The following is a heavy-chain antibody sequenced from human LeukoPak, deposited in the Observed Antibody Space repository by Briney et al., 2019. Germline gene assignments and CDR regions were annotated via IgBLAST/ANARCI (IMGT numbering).Heavy chain of an antibody. D-gene: IGHD3-16*01. Sequence: ASVKVSCKASGYTFTNSDINWVRQAPGQGLEWMGWMNTKTGNTGFAQKLQGRVTMSMDTSITTAHMEVTSLRSEDTAVYYCVAMLYWGQGTLVTVSS. CDR2: MNTKTGNT. J-gene: IGHJ4*02. CDR1: GYTFTNSD. V-gene: IGHV1-8*01. CDR3: VAMLY.